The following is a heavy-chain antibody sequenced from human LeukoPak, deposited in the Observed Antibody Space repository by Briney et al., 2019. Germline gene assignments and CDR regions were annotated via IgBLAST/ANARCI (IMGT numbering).Heavy chain of an antibody. CDR3: ARDQVVGEINAEYFQH. J-gene: IGHJ1*01. CDR2: ISAYNGNT. Sequence: ASVKVSCKASGYTFTSYGISWVRQAPAQGLERMGWISAYNGNTNYAQKLQGRVTMTTDTSTSTAYMELRSLRSDDTAVYYCARDQVVGEINAEYFQHWGQGTLVTVSS. V-gene: IGHV1-18*01. D-gene: IGHD1-26*01. CDR1: GYTFTSYG.